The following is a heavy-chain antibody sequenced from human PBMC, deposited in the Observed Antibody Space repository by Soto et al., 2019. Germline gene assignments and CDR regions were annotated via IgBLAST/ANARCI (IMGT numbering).Heavy chain of an antibody. CDR2: ISYDGSNK. D-gene: IGHD5-12*01. V-gene: IGHV3-30-3*01. Sequence: GGSLRLSCAASGFTFSSYAMHWVRQAPGKGLEWVAVISYDGSNKYYADSVKGRFTISRDNSKNTLYLQMNSLRAEDTAVYYCARVWLREPGGYYYYGMDVWGQGTTVTVSS. CDR3: ARVWLREPGGYYYYGMDV. J-gene: IGHJ6*02. CDR1: GFTFSSYA.